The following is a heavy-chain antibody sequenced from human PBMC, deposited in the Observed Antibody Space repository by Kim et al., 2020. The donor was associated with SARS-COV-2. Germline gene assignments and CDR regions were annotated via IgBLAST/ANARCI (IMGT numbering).Heavy chain of an antibody. D-gene: IGHD3-3*01. Sequence: SLKGRFTISRDNSKNTLYLQMNSLRAEDTAVYYCARGGFWSGYYLSGMYVWGQGTTVTVSS. CDR3: ARGGFWSGYYLSGMYV. J-gene: IGHJ6*02. V-gene: IGHV3-53*01.